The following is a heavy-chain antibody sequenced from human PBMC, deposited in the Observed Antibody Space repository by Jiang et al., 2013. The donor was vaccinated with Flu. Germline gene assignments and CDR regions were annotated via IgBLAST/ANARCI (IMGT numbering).Heavy chain of an antibody. CDR3: ARVGYTTSQNWFDP. V-gene: IGHV4-4*02. Sequence: GPGLVKTSGTVSLTCAVSGVSLISTNWWSWVRQSPGKGLEWIGDVHHGGDTKYNPSLKSRLTISVDNSKNQFSLTLYSVTAADTAVYYCARVGYTTSQNWFDPWGQGTLVTVSS. D-gene: IGHD2-2*01. CDR2: VHHGGDT. J-gene: IGHJ5*02. CDR1: GVSLISTNW.